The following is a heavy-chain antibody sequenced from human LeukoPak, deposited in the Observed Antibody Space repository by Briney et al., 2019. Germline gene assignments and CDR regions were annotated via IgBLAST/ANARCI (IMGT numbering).Heavy chain of an antibody. J-gene: IGHJ4*02. CDR2: IYPGDSDT. CDR1: GYTFATYW. V-gene: IGHV5-51*01. CDR3: ARSYISSSPFDY. Sequence: GESLKISCKGSGYTFATYWIGWVRQMPGKGLEWMGIIYPGDSDTRYSPSFQGQVTISADKTISTAYLQWSSLKASDTAMYYCARSYISSSPFDYWGQGTLVTVSS. D-gene: IGHD6-6*01.